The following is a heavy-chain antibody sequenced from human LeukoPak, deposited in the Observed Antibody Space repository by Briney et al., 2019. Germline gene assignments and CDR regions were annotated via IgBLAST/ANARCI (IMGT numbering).Heavy chain of an antibody. D-gene: IGHD5-12*01. J-gene: IGHJ4*02. CDR2: ISSSPTNS. V-gene: IGHV3-21*01. CDR3: AREDAKEPGYYFDY. CDR1: GLSVSGNH. Sequence: GGSLRLSCAASGLSVSGNHMSWVRQAPGKGLEWVSSISSSPTNSYYANSVKGRFTTSRDNAKKLLFLEMSSLSAEDTAVYYCAREDAKEPGYYFDYWGQGTLVSVSS.